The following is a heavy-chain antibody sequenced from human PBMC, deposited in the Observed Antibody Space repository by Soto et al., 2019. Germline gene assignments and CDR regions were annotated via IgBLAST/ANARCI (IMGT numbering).Heavy chain of an antibody. D-gene: IGHD3-3*01. Sequence: GVSLRLSCAASGFTFSSFGMHWVRQAPGKGLEWVSLIWYDGSKKSYGDSVRGRFTISRDNSRNTVYLQMNSLRADDPAVYYCARDASYYSLWSGYYPSRNGMDVWGQGTTVTVSS. CDR3: ARDASYYSLWSGYYPSRNGMDV. V-gene: IGHV3-33*01. J-gene: IGHJ6*02. CDR2: IWYDGSKK. CDR1: GFTFSSFG.